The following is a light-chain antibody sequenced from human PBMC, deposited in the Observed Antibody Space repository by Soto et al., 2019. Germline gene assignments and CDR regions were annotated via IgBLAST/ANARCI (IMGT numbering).Light chain of an antibody. CDR3: QQYNKWPPAIS. V-gene: IGKV3-15*01. CDR2: GAH. J-gene: IGKJ5*01. CDR1: QSVSDN. Sequence: TQSPATLSVSPGEGATLSCRASQSVSDNLAWYQQKPGQAPRLLIYGAHTRATGIPARFSGSGSGTEFTLTISSLQSEDFAVYYCQQYNKWPPAISFGQGTRLEIK.